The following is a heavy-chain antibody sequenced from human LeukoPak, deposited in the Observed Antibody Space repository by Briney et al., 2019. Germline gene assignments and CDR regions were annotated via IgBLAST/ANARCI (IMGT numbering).Heavy chain of an antibody. CDR1: GYSISSGYY. D-gene: IGHD6-13*01. V-gene: IGHV4-38-2*02. CDR2: IYHSGST. Sequence: SETLSLTCTVSGYSISSGYYWGWIRQPPGKGLEWIGSIYHSGSTYYNPSLKSRVTISVDTSKNQFSLKLSSVTAADTAVYYCARDFGVDEAAAGTWFDPWGRGTLVTVSS. J-gene: IGHJ5*02. CDR3: ARDFGVDEAAAGTWFDP.